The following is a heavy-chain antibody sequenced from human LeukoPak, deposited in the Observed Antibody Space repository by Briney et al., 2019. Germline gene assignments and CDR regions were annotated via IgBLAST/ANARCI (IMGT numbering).Heavy chain of an antibody. CDR1: GFTFSSYA. CDR3: ARSYYDSSGYYFTTIFDY. CDR2: ISYDGSNK. J-gene: IGHJ4*02. V-gene: IGHV3-30-3*01. D-gene: IGHD3-22*01. Sequence: GRSLRLSCAASGFTFSSYAMHWVRQAPGKGLEWVAVISYDGSNKYYADSVKGRFTTSRDNSKNTLYLQMNSLRAEDTAVYYCARSYYDSSGYYFTTIFDYWGQGTLVTVSS.